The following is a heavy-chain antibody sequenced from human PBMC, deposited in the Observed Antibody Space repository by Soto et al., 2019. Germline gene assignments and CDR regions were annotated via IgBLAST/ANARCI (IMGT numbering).Heavy chain of an antibody. V-gene: IGHV3-23*01. CDR2: ISGSGGST. J-gene: IGHJ3*02. CDR3: AKGYYDRGDAVDI. D-gene: IGHD3-22*01. CDR1: GFTFSSYA. Sequence: GESLKISCAASGFTFSSYAMSWVRQAPGKGLEWVSAISGSGGSTYYADSVKGRFTISRDNSKNTLYLQMNSLRAEDTAVYYCAKGYYDRGDAVDIWGQGTMVTVSS.